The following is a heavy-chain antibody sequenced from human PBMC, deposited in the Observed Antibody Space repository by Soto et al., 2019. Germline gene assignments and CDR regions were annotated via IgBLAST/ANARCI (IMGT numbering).Heavy chain of an antibody. CDR3: AKTAQEAGTFDY. J-gene: IGHJ4*02. D-gene: IGHD6-13*01. Sequence: GGSLRLSCAASGFTLSSYGMHWVRQAPGKGLEWVAVISYDGSNKYYADSVKGRFTISRDNSKNTLYLQMNSLRAEDTAVYYCAKTAQEAGTFDYWGQGTLVTVSS. V-gene: IGHV3-30*18. CDR1: GFTLSSYG. CDR2: ISYDGSNK.